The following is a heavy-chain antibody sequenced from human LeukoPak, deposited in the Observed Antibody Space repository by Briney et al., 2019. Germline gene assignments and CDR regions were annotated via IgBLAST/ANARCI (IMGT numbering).Heavy chain of an antibody. V-gene: IGHV2-5*01. D-gene: IGHD3-3*02. J-gene: IGHJ4*02. CDR1: GFSLSTSGGA. CDR3: AHRSFSCFAY. CDR2: IYGNDDK. Sequence: SGPTLVNPTQTLTLTCTFAGFSLSTSGGAVGWIRQPPVKALEWLALIYGNDDKRYSPSLKSRLTVTKDTSKHQLVLTMTNMDPVDTATYYCAHRSFSCFAYWGQGTLVTVSS.